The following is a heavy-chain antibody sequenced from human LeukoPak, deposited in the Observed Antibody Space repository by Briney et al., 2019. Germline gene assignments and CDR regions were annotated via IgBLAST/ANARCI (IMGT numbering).Heavy chain of an antibody. CDR1: GGTFSSYA. Sequence: SVKVSCKASGGTFSSYAISWVRQAPGQGLEWMGGIIPIFGTANYAQKFQGRVTITTDESTSTAYMELSSLRFEDTAVYYCARVLSSFSSSYYFDYWGQGTLVTVSS. CDR2: IIPIFGTA. J-gene: IGHJ4*02. V-gene: IGHV1-69*05. D-gene: IGHD6-6*01. CDR3: ARVLSSFSSSYYFDY.